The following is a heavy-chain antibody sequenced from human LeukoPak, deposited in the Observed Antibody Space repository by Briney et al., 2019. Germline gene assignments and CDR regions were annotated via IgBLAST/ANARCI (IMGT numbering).Heavy chain of an antibody. J-gene: IGHJ4*02. CDR2: VSGSGGST. Sequence: PGGSLRLSCAVSGFTFSTYAMSWVRQAPGKGLEWVSTVSGSGGSTHYADSVKGRFTISRDNSKTTLSLQMNSLRAEDTAVYYCAKDAMISTSYYHFDYWGQGTLVTVSS. CDR3: AKDAMISTSYYHFDY. CDR1: GFTFSTYA. V-gene: IGHV3-23*01. D-gene: IGHD2/OR15-2a*01.